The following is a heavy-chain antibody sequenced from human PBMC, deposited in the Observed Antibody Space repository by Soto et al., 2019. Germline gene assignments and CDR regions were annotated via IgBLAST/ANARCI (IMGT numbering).Heavy chain of an antibody. Sequence: GECLKISCKGSGYSFTSYWISWVRQMPGKGLEWMGRIDPSDSYTNYSPSFQGHVTISADKSISTAYLQWSSLKASDTAMYYCASHYDFWSGYYYYGMDVWGQGTTVTVSS. CDR3: ASHYDFWSGYYYYGMDV. D-gene: IGHD3-3*01. J-gene: IGHJ6*02. CDR1: GYSFTSYW. V-gene: IGHV5-10-1*01. CDR2: IDPSDSYT.